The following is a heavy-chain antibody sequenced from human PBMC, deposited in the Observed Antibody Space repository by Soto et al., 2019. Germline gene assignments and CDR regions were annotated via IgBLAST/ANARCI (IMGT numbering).Heavy chain of an antibody. CDR1: GFTFSSYT. V-gene: IGHV3-21*01. CDR3: GRGYGSADY. Sequence: EVQLVESGGGLVKPGGSLRLSCAASGFTFSSYTMNWVRQAPDKGLEWVSSISSGSNYIYYADSVKGRFTISRDNAKNSLYLKMKSLRAEDPAVYYWGRGYGSADYWGQGPLVTVSS. D-gene: IGHD5-18*01. CDR2: ISSGSNYI. J-gene: IGHJ4*02.